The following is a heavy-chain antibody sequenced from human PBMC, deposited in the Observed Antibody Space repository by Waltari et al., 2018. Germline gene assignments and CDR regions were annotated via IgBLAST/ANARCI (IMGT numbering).Heavy chain of an antibody. Sequence: QVQLVQSGAEVKKPGASVKVSCKASGYTFTGYYMHWVRQAPGQGLEWIGCINPNCGVTNYAQKFQGRVTMTRDTSISTAYMELIRLSSDDTVVYYCASGLQLLLGYDSSVYYYYWCQLTLFTVSS. CDR1: GYTFTGYY. CDR2: INPNCGVT. CDR3: ASGLQLLLGYDSSVYYYY. V-gene: IGHV1-2*02. D-gene: IGHD3-22*01. J-gene: IGHJ4*02.